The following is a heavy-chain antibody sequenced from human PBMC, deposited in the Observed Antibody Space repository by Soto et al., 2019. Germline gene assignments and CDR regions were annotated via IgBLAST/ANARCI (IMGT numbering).Heavy chain of an antibody. D-gene: IGHD5-12*01. J-gene: IGHJ4*02. CDR1: GGSISSYY. CDR3: AREGGSMYFDY. Sequence: PSETLSLTCTVSGGSISSYYWSWIRQPLGKGLEWIGYIYYSGSTNYNPSLKSRVTISVDTSKNQFSLKLSSVTAADTAVYYCAREGGSMYFDYWGQGTLVTVSS. V-gene: IGHV4-59*12. CDR2: IYYSGST.